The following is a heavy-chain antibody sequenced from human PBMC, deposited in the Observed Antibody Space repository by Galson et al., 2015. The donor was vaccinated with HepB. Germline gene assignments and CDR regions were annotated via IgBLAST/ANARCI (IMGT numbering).Heavy chain of an antibody. Sequence: SLRLSCAASGFTFSSYSMNWVRQAPGKGLEWVSSISSSSSYIYYADSVKGRFTISRDNAKNSLYLQMNSLRAEDTAVYYCARDTTGYSGYEPQDPVDYWGQGTLVTVSS. CDR1: GFTFSSYS. J-gene: IGHJ4*02. CDR2: ISSSSSYI. CDR3: ARDTTGYSGYEPQDPVDY. D-gene: IGHD5-12*01. V-gene: IGHV3-21*01.